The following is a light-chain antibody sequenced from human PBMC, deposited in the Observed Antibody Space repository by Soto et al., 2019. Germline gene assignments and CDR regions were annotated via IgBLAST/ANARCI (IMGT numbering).Light chain of an antibody. V-gene: IGKV1-5*03. Sequence: DIQMTQSPSTLSASVGDGVTITCRASETISTWLAWYQQKPGKAPNLLIYKASTLGSGVPSRFIGSGSGTEFTLTIRGLQADDFATYYCQQYKTYPGTFGPGTKVEIK. CDR1: ETISTW. CDR3: QQYKTYPGT. J-gene: IGKJ1*01. CDR2: KAS.